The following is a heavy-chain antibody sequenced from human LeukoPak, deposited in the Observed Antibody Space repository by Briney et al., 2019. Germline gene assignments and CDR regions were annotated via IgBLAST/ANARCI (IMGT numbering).Heavy chain of an antibody. CDR1: GYTFTSYG. V-gene: IGHV1-18*01. CDR3: ARDPQEVDVLRFLEWLPNNYYYYGMDV. J-gene: IGHJ6*02. CDR2: ISAYNGNT. D-gene: IGHD3-3*01. Sequence: ASVKVSCKASGYTFTSYGISWVRQAPGQGLEWMGWISAYNGNTNYAQKLPGRVTMTTDTSTSTAYMELRSLRSDDTAVYYCARDPQEVDVLRFLEWLPNNYYYYGMDVWGQGTTVTVSS.